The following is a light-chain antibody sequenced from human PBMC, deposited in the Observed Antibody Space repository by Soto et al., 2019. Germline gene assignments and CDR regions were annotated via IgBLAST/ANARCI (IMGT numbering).Light chain of an antibody. Sequence: DIQMTQSPSSLSASVGDRVTITCRASQSISSYLNWYQQKPGKAPKLLIYAASSLQSGVPSRLSGSGSGTDFTLTISSLHPEDFATYYCQQSYSTPLYTFGQGTKLEIK. CDR3: QQSYSTPLYT. J-gene: IGKJ2*01. CDR1: QSISSY. V-gene: IGKV1-39*01. CDR2: AAS.